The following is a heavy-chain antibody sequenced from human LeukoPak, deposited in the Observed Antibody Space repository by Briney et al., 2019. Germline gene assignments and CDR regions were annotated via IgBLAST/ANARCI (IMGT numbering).Heavy chain of an antibody. CDR1: GFSFSSYW. CDR2: IKQDGSEK. Sequence: GGSLRLSCGPSGFSFSSYWMTWVRQAPGKGLEWVANIKQDGSEKYYGDSVKGRFTISRDNAKNSLYLQMNSLRAEDTNVYYCARYSGSYHGFDYWGQGTLVTVSS. V-gene: IGHV3-7*04. D-gene: IGHD1-26*01. CDR3: ARYSGSYHGFDY. J-gene: IGHJ4*02.